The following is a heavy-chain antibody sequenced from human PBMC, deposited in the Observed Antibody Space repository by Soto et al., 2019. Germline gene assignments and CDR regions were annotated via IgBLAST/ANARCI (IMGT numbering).Heavy chain of an antibody. V-gene: IGHV2-5*02. CDR2: IYWDDEK. CDR1: GFSLSTSGVG. D-gene: IGHD3-16*02. Sequence: QITLKESGPTLVKPTQTLTLTCTFSGFSLSTSGVGVGCIRQPPGKALEWLAHIYWDDEKRYSPSLKSRLTITKDTSKNQVVLTITNMDPVDTATYYVAHRRRRQYYDYIWGSYRFNWFDPWGQGTLVTVSS. J-gene: IGHJ5*02. CDR3: AHRRRRQYYDYIWGSYRFNWFDP.